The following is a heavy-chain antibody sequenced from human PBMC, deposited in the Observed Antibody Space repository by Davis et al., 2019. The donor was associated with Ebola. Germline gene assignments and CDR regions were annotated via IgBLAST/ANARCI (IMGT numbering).Heavy chain of an antibody. J-gene: IGHJ4*02. CDR1: GFTFSSYC. Sequence: PGGSLRLSCAASGFTFSSYCMHWVRQAPGKGLEWVAVISFDGSNKYYADSVKGRFTISRDNSKNTLYLQMNSLRAEDTAVYYCARDKYGEKGYSYGYYRGGRNYFDYWGQGTLVTVSS. CDR3: ARDKYGEKGYSYGYYRGGRNYFDY. CDR2: ISFDGSNK. V-gene: IGHV3-30*03. D-gene: IGHD5-18*01.